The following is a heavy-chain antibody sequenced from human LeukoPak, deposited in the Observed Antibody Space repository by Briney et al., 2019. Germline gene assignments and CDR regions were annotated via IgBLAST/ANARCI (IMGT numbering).Heavy chain of an antibody. CDR3: ARGDYYDGGGRNWFDP. Sequence: SETLSLTCTVSGGSMSSYYWSFIRQSAGTGLEWLGRIHTSGTTSYNPSLKSRVTLSVDASKNQFSLGLTSVTAADTAVYYCARGDYYDGGGRNWFDPWGHGTLVTVSS. V-gene: IGHV4-4*07. D-gene: IGHD3-16*01. J-gene: IGHJ5*02. CDR1: GGSMSSYY. CDR2: IHTSGTT.